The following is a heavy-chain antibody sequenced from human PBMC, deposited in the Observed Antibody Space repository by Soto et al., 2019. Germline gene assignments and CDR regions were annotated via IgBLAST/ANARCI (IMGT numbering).Heavy chain of an antibody. CDR3: ARESRYYDSSGYARPLDY. CDR1: GGSISSGGYS. V-gene: IGHV4-30-2*01. CDR2: IYHSGST. J-gene: IGHJ4*02. D-gene: IGHD3-22*01. Sequence: QLQLQEFGSGLVKPSQTLSLTCAVSGGSISSGGYSWSWIRQPPGKGLEWIGYIYHSGSTYYNPSLKSRVTISVDRSKNQFSLKLSSVTAADTAVYYCARESRYYDSSGYARPLDYWGQGTLVTVSS.